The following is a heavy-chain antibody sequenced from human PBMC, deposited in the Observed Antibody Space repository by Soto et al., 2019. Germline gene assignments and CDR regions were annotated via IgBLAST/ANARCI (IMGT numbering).Heavy chain of an antibody. CDR3: GGAPTRGYSTFFGRNQYGEDV. J-gene: IGHJ6*04. CDR1: GGSFTGYF. CDR2: IKHTGST. V-gene: IGHV4-34*01. Sequence: SETLSLTCAVYGGSFTGYFWSWIRQPPGKGLEWIGEIKHTGSTNYNPSLKSRVTMSVDTSKNQFSLKLKSVTAEATAVYYCGGAPTRGYSTFFGRNQYGEDVWGERTAVTVSS. D-gene: IGHD6-13*01.